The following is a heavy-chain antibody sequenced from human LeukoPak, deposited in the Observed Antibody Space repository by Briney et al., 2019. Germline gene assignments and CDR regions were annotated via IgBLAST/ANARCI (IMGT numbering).Heavy chain of an antibody. Sequence: GGSLRLSCAASGFTFSSYGMHWVRQAPGKGLEWVAVIWYDGSNKYYADSVKGRFTISRDNSKNTLYLQMNSLRAEDTAVYYCARDRDPEYSTYWFDPWGQGTLVTVSS. CDR2: IWYDGSNK. V-gene: IGHV3-33*01. CDR1: GFTFSSYG. CDR3: ARDRDPEYSTYWFDP. J-gene: IGHJ5*02. D-gene: IGHD6-6*01.